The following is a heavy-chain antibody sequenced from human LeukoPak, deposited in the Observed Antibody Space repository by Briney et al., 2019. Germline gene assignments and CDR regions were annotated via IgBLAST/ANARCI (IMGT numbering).Heavy chain of an antibody. CDR2: ISWNSGSI. Sequence: GGSLRLSCAASGFTFDDYAMHWVRQAPGKGLEWVSGISWNSGSIGYADSVEGRFTISRDNAKNSLYLQMNSLRAEDTALYYCARGHWQFEAWGRGTLVIVSS. J-gene: IGHJ2*01. CDR3: ARGHWQFEA. CDR1: GFTFDDYA. V-gene: IGHV3-9*01.